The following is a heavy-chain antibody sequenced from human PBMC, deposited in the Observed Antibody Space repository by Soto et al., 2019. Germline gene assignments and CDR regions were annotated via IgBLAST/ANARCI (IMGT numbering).Heavy chain of an antibody. CDR3: VRMASSGSLNWFDP. CDR1: QHTFSNYD. D-gene: IGHD3-22*01. Sequence: QVQLVQSGAEVKKPGASVKVSCKASQHTFSNYDISWVRQATGQGLEWMGWMNPNSGNTGYALKFQGRVTMTRAASISTAYMELSSLGSDDTAVYYCVRMASSGSLNWFDPWGQGTLVTVSS. CDR2: MNPNSGNT. J-gene: IGHJ5*02. V-gene: IGHV1-8*02.